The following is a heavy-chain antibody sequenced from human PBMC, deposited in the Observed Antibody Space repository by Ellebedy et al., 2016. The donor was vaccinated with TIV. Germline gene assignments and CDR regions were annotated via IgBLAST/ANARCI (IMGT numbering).Heavy chain of an antibody. CDR1: GFTFSSYD. D-gene: IGHD5-18*01. Sequence: PGGSLRLSCAASGFTFSSYDMHWVRLATGKGLEWVSAIGTAGDTYYPGSVKGRFTISRENAKNSLYLQMNSLRAEDTAVYYCTRGGWIQLWDGAFDIWGQGTMVTVSS. CDR3: TRGGWIQLWDGAFDI. CDR2: IGTAGDT. J-gene: IGHJ3*02. V-gene: IGHV3-13*01.